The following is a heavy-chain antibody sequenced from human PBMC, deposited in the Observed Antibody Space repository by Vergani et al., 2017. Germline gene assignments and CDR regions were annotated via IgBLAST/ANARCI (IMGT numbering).Heavy chain of an antibody. CDR1: GDSVSSNSAA. CDR2: TYYRSKWDN. Sequence: QVQLQQSGPGLVKPSQTLSLTCAISGDSVSSNSAAWNWIRQSQSRGLEWLGRTYYRSKWDNAYAVSVKSRITINPDTSKNQFSLQRNSVTPEDTAVYYCARGESIAAAGVMYYGMDVWGQGTTVTVSS. CDR3: ARGESIAAAGVMYYGMDV. V-gene: IGHV6-1*01. J-gene: IGHJ6*02. D-gene: IGHD6-13*01.